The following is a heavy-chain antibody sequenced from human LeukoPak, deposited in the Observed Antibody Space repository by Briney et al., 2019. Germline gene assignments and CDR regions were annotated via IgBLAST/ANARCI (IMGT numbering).Heavy chain of an antibody. CDR3: AREGCSSTSCYLTDAFDI. D-gene: IGHD2-2*01. CDR1: GGSIGSYH. CDR2: LSYSGST. Sequence: SETLSLTCSVSGGSIGSYHWSWIRQPPGKGLEWIGFLSYSGSTSYNPSLESRVTISPDTSKNQFSLKLSSVTAADTAVYYCAREGCSSTSCYLTDAFDIWGQGTMVTVSS. J-gene: IGHJ3*02. V-gene: IGHV4-59*01.